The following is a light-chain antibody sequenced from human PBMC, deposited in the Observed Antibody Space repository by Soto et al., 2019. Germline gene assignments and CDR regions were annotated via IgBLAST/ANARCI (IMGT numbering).Light chain of an antibody. Sequence: VVVTQSPATLSSSPGERATLSCRVSQNTDSFLAWYQQKPGQAPRLLIYNSSRRATGIPVRFSGSGSGTDFTLTISSLEPEDFAVYYCQPRCDWAPVTFGQGTRLEIK. CDR1: QNTDSF. CDR3: QPRCDWAPVT. CDR2: NSS. J-gene: IGKJ5*01. V-gene: IGKV3-11*01.